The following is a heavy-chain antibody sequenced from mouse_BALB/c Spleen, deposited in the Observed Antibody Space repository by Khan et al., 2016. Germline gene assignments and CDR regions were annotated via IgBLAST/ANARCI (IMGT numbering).Heavy chain of an antibody. CDR2: MHSSGST. CDR1: GYSITSGYS. Sequence: EVQLQESGPELVKPSPSVYLSCNVTGYSITSGYSWHWMRKFPGNILEWVDYMHSSGSTNYSQSLTSRVTITRDKYCNTSFMQLKSVTTDDTSTYACARDCYYAIDYWGQGTSVTGSS. J-gene: IGHJ4*01. CDR3: ARDCYYAIDY. V-gene: IGHV3-1*02.